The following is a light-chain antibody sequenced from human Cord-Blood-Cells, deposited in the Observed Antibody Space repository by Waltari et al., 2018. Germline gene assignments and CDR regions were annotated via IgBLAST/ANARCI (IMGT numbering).Light chain of an antibody. CDR3: QQRSNSFT. CDR2: DAS. V-gene: IGKV3-11*01. CDR1: QSVSSY. Sequence: EIVLTQSPATLSLSLGERDTLSCRASQSVSSYLAWYQQKPGQAPRLLIYDASNRATGIPARFSGSGSGTDFTLTISSLEPEDFAVYYCQQRSNSFTFGPGTKVDIK. J-gene: IGKJ3*01.